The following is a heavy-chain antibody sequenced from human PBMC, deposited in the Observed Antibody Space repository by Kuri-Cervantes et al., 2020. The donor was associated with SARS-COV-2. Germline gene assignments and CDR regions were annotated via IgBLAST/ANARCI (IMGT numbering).Heavy chain of an antibody. CDR1: GYTFTSYG. D-gene: IGHD7-27*01. CDR3: AVLTGESGPYYYYYGMDV. J-gene: IGHJ6*02. CDR2: ISAYNGNT. V-gene: IGHV1-18*01. Sequence: ASVKVSCKASGYTFTSYGISWVRQAPGQGLEWMGWISAYNGNTNYAQKLQGRVTMTTDTSTSTAYMELRSLRSGDTAVYYCAVLTGESGPYYYYYGMDVWGQGTTVTVS.